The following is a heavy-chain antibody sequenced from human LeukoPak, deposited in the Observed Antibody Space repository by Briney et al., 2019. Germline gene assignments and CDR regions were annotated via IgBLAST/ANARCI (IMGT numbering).Heavy chain of an antibody. V-gene: IGHV3-7*04. Sequence: PGGSLRLSCAASGFXFSGSWMNWVRQAPGKGLEWLANINEDGSGKNYVDSVKGRFTISRDNAKNSLYLQMNNLRAEDTAVYSCARPRQDYWGQGTQVTVSS. CDR1: GFXFSGSW. CDR2: INEDGSGK. J-gene: IGHJ4*02. CDR3: ARPRQDY.